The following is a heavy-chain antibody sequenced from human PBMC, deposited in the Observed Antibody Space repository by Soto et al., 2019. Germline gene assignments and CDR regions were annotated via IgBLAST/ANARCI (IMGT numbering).Heavy chain of an antibody. V-gene: IGHV3-30-3*01. CDR2: ISYDGSNK. CDR1: GFTFSSYA. D-gene: IGHD2-15*01. CDR3: ARAGDIVVVVAATRFGWFDP. Sequence: QVQLVESGGGVVQPGRSLRLSCAASGFTFSSYAMHWVRQAPGKGLEWVAVISYDGSNKYYADSVKGRFTISRDNSKNTLYLQMNSLRAEDTAVYYCARAGDIVVVVAATRFGWFDPWGQGTLVTVSS. J-gene: IGHJ5*02.